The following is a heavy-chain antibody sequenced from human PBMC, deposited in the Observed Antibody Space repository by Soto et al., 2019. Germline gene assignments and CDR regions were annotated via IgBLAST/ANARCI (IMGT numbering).Heavy chain of an antibody. CDR2: ISGNGEII. D-gene: IGHD3-3*01. CDR3: ARDVDPDFRTVLAY. J-gene: IGHJ4*02. CDR1: GFTFRDYY. Sequence: RVSWAAAGFTFRDYYIHWIRRAPGKGLEWISYISGNGEIIQYAASARGRFTISRDNAENSVYLEMDSLRAEDTALYYCARDVDPDFRTVLAYGGRGTLVPVSS. V-gene: IGHV3-11*01.